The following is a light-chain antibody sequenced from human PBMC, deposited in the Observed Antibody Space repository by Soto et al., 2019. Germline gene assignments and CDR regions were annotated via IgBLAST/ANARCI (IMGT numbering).Light chain of an antibody. Sequence: QSVLTQPPSVSGAPGQRVTISCTGSSSNVGAAYDVHWYQQLPGTAPKFLIYGNSNRPSGIPDRFSGSKSGTSSSLAITGLQAEDGADYYCQSYDSSLSGPRGVVFGGGTKLTVL. CDR1: SSNVGAAYD. CDR3: QSYDSSLSGPRGVV. J-gene: IGLJ2*01. CDR2: GNS. V-gene: IGLV1-40*01.